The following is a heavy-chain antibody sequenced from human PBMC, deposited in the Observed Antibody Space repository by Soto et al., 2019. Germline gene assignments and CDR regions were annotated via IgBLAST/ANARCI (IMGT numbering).Heavy chain of an antibody. Sequence: QVQLVQSGAEVKRPGSSMKVACKVSGDSFSNSAINWVRQAPGQGLEWMGGIIPYFGAGDAAPMFQGRVTIIADDATRTVYMELTNLRHEDTAVYYCAKARGVTTRAFDNWGQGTLVTVSS. D-gene: IGHD3-3*01. J-gene: IGHJ4*02. CDR2: IIPYFGAG. CDR1: GDSFSNSA. V-gene: IGHV1-69*01. CDR3: AKARGVTTRAFDN.